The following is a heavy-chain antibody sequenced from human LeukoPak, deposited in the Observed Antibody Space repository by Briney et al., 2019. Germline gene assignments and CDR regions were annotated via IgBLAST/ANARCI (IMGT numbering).Heavy chain of an antibody. CDR2: IYHSGST. J-gene: IGHJ6*02. V-gene: IGHV4-30-2*01. D-gene: IGHD3-10*01. CDR3: ARARGSGSSNYYDYGMDV. Sequence: PSETLSLTCAVSGGSISSGVYSWSWIRQPPGKGLEWIGYIYHSGSTYYNPSLKSRVTISVDRSKKQFSLNLSSVTARDRAVYYCARARGSGSSNYYDYGMDVWGQGTTVTVSS. CDR1: GGSISSGVYS.